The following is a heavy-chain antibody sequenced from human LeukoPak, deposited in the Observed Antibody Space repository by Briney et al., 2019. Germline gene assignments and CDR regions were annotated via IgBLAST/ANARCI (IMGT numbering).Heavy chain of an antibody. D-gene: IGHD3-22*01. V-gene: IGHV6-1*01. CDR1: GDSVSSNSAA. J-gene: IGHJ4*02. CDR3: ARGSYYYDSSGYYLPFDY. Sequence: SQTLSLTCAISGDSVSSNSAAWNWIRQSPSRGLEWLGRTYYRSKWYNDYAVSVKSRITINLDTSKNQFSLQLNSVTPEDTAVYYCARGSYYYDSSGYYLPFDYWGQGTLVTVSS. CDR2: TYYRSKWYN.